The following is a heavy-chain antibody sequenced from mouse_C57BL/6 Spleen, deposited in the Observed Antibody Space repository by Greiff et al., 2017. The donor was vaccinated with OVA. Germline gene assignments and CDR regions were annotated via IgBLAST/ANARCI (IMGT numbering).Heavy chain of an antibody. CDR1: GYTFTSYW. CDR3: ARGMGYGSSLEGY. Sequence: QVQLQQPGAELVKPGASVKMSCKASGYTFTSYWITWVKQRPGQGLEWIGDIHPGSGSTNYNEKFKSKATLTVDTSSSTAYMQLSSLTSEDSAVYYCARGMGYGSSLEGYWGQGTTLTVSS. V-gene: IGHV1-55*01. D-gene: IGHD1-1*01. CDR2: IHPGSGST. J-gene: IGHJ2*01.